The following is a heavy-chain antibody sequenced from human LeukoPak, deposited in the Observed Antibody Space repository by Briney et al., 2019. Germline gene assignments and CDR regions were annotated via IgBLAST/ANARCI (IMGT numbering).Heavy chain of an antibody. D-gene: IGHD2-15*01. Sequence: ASVKVSCKASGYTFTSYGISWVRQAPGQGLEWMGWISAYNGNANYAQKLQGRVTMTTDTSTSTAYMELRSLRSDDTAVYYCARGPYCSGGTCYSQYFDYWGQGTLVTVGS. J-gene: IGHJ4*02. V-gene: IGHV1-18*01. CDR1: GYTFTSYG. CDR3: ARGPYCSGGTCYSQYFDY. CDR2: ISAYNGNA.